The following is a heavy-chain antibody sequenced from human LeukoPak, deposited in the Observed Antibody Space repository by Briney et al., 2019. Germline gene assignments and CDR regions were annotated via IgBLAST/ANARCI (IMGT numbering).Heavy chain of an antibody. Sequence: PSETLSLTCSVSDGSINSYYWNWIRRPPGKGLEWIGYIYYNGNTNYSPSLKSRVTMSVDTSKNQFSLKLSSVTAADTAVYYCASAGRRNSSGYWRYWGQGTLVTVSS. CDR2: IYYNGNT. J-gene: IGHJ4*02. CDR3: ASAGRRNSSGYWRY. V-gene: IGHV4-59*12. D-gene: IGHD3-22*01. CDR1: DGSINSYY.